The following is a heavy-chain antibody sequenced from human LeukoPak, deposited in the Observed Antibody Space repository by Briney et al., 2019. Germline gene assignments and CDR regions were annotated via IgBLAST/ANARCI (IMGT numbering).Heavy chain of an antibody. J-gene: IGHJ4*02. CDR1: GGSISSYY. CDR3: ARGGRVLLWFGESKTFPFDY. V-gene: IGHV4-59*01. CDR2: IYYSGST. Sequence: SETLSLTCTVSGGSISSYYWSWIRQPPGKGLEWIGYIYYSGSTNYNPSLKSRVTISVDTSKNQFSLKLSSVTAADTAVYYCARGGRVLLWFGESKTFPFDYWGQGTLVTVSS. D-gene: IGHD3-10*01.